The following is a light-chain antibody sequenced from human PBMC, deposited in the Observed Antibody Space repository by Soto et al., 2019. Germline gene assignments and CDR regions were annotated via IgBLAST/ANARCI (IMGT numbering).Light chain of an antibody. V-gene: IGLV2-14*03. CDR2: DVT. CDR3: SSYTSSNTYV. CDR1: SSDVGGYNY. J-gene: IGLJ1*01. Sequence: QSVLTQPASVSGSPGQGTTISCTGTSSDVGGYNYVSWYQHHPGKAPKLMIYDVTNRPSGVSNRFSGSKSGNTASLTISGLQTEDEADYYCSSYTSSNTYVFGTGTKVTVL.